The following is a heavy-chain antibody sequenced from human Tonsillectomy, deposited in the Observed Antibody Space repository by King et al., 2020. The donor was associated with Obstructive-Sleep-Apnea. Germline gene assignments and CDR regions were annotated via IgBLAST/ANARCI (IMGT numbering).Heavy chain of an antibody. CDR3: ARDHLTGDSSGYYLAPYYFDY. CDR2: ISSNGGST. Sequence: VQLVESGGGLVQPGGSLRLSCAASGFTFSSYAMHWVRQAPGKGLEYVSAISSNGGSTYYANSVKGRFTISRDNSKNTLYLQMGSLRAEDMAVYYCARDHLTGDSSGYYLAPYYFDYWGQGTLVTVSS. J-gene: IGHJ4*02. CDR1: GFTFSSYA. D-gene: IGHD3-22*01. V-gene: IGHV3-64*01.